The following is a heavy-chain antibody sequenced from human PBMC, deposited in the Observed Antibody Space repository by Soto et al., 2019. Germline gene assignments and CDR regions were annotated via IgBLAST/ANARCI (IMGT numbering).Heavy chain of an antibody. D-gene: IGHD6-19*01. V-gene: IGHV1-69*01. CDR2: SIAGFGAA. CDR1: RVAFSSHA. Sequence: QVQLVQSGAEVKKPGSSVKVSCKASRVAFSSHAISWVRQAPGQGLEWMGGSIAGFGAANYAQKFQGRVTIIADESTGTAYMEVSNLRSDDTAIYYCARDAVAGSWYFDFWGQGTLVTVSS. CDR3: ARDAVAGSWYFDF. J-gene: IGHJ4*02.